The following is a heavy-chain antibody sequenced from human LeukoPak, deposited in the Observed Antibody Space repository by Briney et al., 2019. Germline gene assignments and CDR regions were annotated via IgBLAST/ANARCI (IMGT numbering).Heavy chain of an antibody. CDR2: ISSSSSTI. D-gene: IGHD3-10*01. J-gene: IGHJ4*02. V-gene: IGHV3-48*04. CDR3: ARDRSITMVRGVIPPVDFDY. Sequence: GGSLRLSCAASGFTFSSYAMHWVRQAPGKGLEWVSYISSSSSTIYHADSVKGRFTISRDNAKNSLYLQMNSLRAEDTAVYYCARDRSITMVRGVIPPVDFDYWGQGTLVTVSS. CDR1: GFTFSSYA.